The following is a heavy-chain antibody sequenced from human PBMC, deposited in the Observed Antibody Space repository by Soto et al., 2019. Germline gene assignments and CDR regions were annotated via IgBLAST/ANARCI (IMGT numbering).Heavy chain of an antibody. CDR1: GYTFTSYA. V-gene: IGHV1-3*01. CDR2: INAGNGNT. Sequence: QVQLVQSGAEVKKPGASVKVSCKASGYTFTSYAMHWVRQAPGQRLEWMGWINAGNGNTKYSQKFQGRVTITRDPSASTDYMEPGSLRPEDTAVYYCARGPGGPDGPGDYWGQGTLVTVSS. D-gene: IGHD2-15*01. J-gene: IGHJ4*02. CDR3: ARGPGGPDGPGDY.